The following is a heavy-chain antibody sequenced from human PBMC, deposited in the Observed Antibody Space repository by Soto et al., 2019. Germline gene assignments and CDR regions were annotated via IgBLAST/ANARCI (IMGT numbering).Heavy chain of an antibody. CDR2: ISWKSASI. CDR3: AKSTGGTANGLDV. D-gene: IGHD2-8*02. Sequence: GGSLSLSCAASGFSFGDYAMHWVRQAPGKGLEWVSGISWKSASIGYADSVKGRFTISRDNAKKSLYLQMNNLRAEDTALYYCAKSTGGTANGLDVWGQGTAVTVSS. V-gene: IGHV3-9*01. J-gene: IGHJ6*02. CDR1: GFSFGDYA.